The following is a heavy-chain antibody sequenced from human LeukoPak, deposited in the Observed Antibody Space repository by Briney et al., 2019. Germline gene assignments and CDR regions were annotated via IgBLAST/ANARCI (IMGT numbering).Heavy chain of an antibody. J-gene: IGHJ6*02. CDR2: ISSSSSYI. Sequence: GGSLRLSCAASGFTFSSYSMNWVRQAPGKGLEWVSSISSSSSYIYYADSVKGRFTISRDNAKNSLYLQMNSLRAEDTAVYYCARDTPTPRYCSSTSCYGDYYYYYGMDVWGQGTTVTVSS. D-gene: IGHD2-2*01. V-gene: IGHV3-21*01. CDR1: GFTFSSYS. CDR3: ARDTPTPRYCSSTSCYGDYYYYYGMDV.